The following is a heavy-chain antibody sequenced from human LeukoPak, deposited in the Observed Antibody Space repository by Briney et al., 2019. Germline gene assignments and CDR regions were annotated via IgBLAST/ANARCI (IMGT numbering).Heavy chain of an antibody. V-gene: IGHV3-23*01. CDR2: ICGSGNTT. CDR1: GFTFSSYS. J-gene: IGHJ4*02. CDR3: AKGYSISCYSGLNY. D-gene: IGHD2-15*01. Sequence: GGSLRLSCAASGFTFSSYSMNWVRQAPGKGLEWVSVICGSGNTTYYADSVKGRFTISRDDSKNTLYLQMNSLRVEDTAVYYCAKGYSISCYSGLNYWGQGTLVTVSS.